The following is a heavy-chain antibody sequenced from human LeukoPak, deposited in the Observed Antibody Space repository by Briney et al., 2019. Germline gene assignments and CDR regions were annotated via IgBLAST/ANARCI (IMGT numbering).Heavy chain of an antibody. CDR2: INHSGNT. CDR3: AGTVTTRLFTVDV. Sequence: SETLSLTCAVYGGSFSGYYWSWIRQPPGKGLEWIGEINHSGNTNYNPSLKSRVTISADTSKNQFSLKLSSVTAADTAVYYCAGTVTTRLFTVDVWGKGTTVTVSS. V-gene: IGHV4-34*01. CDR1: GGSFSGYY. J-gene: IGHJ6*04. D-gene: IGHD4-11*01.